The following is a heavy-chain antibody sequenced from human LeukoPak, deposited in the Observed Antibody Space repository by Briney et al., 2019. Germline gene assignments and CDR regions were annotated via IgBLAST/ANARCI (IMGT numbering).Heavy chain of an antibody. D-gene: IGHD7-27*01. J-gene: IGHJ4*02. CDR2: ISQTGTDM. Sequence: GGSLRLSCAVSGFTFSDHYMTWVRQAPGKGLEWVSWISQTGTDMSYSDSVKGRFTISRDNARNSLFLQMDSLRPEDTAVYYCGGGHWGLDYWGQGTLLTVSS. V-gene: IGHV3-11*01. CDR3: GGGHWGLDY. CDR1: GFTFSDHY.